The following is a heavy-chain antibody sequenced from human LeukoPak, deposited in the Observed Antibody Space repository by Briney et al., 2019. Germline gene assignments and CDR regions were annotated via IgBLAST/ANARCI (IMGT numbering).Heavy chain of an antibody. Sequence: ASVKVSCKASGYTFTTYAMNWVRQAPGQGLEWMGLINTYTGNPTYAQDFTGRFVFSLDTSVSTAYLQIYSLKAEDTAVYYCARLVAAGGSGSFDPWGQGTLVTVSS. D-gene: IGHD6-13*01. CDR2: INTYTGNP. CDR1: GYTFTTYA. V-gene: IGHV7-4-1*01. J-gene: IGHJ5*02. CDR3: ARLVAAGGSGSFDP.